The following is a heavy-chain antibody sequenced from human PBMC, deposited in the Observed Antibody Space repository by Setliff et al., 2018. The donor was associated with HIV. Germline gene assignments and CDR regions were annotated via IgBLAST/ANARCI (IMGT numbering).Heavy chain of an antibody. CDR3: ARTREAVMYYYYGMDV. V-gene: IGHV1-3*01. J-gene: IGHJ6*02. CDR1: GYTFTTNA. D-gene: IGHD3-16*01. Sequence: WASVKVSCKASGYTFTTNAMHWVRLAPGQRLEWMGWINAGNGNTKYSQRFQGRVIITRDTSASTAYMELSSLRSEDTAVYYCARTREAVMYYYYGMDVWGQGTTVTVSS. CDR2: INAGNGNT.